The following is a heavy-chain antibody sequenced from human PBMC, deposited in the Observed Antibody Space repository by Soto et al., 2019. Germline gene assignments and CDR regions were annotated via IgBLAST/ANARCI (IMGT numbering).Heavy chain of an antibody. CDR3: ATTPPPYQLGGGGYGMDV. Sequence: EVQLVQSGAEVKKPGATVKISCKVSGYTFTDYYMHWVQQAPGKGLEWMGLVDPEDGETIYAEKFQGRVTITADTSTDTAYMELSSLRSEDTAVYYCATTPPPYQLGGGGYGMDVWGQGTTVTVSS. CDR1: GYTFTDYY. CDR2: VDPEDGET. V-gene: IGHV1-69-2*01. D-gene: IGHD2-2*01. J-gene: IGHJ6*02.